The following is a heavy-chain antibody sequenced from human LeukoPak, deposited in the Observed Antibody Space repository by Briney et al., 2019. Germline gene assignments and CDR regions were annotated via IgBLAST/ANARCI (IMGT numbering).Heavy chain of an antibody. V-gene: IGHV3-21*01. CDR2: ISSSSSYI. CDR3: AREDWISSYVDY. D-gene: IGHD6-6*01. J-gene: IGHJ4*02. Sequence: GGSLRLSCAASGFSFSSYTMNWVRQAPGKGLEWVSIISSSSSYIYYADSVKGRFTISRDNAKNALYLQMNSLRVEDTAVYYCAREDWISSYVDYWGQGTLVTVSS. CDR1: GFSFSSYT.